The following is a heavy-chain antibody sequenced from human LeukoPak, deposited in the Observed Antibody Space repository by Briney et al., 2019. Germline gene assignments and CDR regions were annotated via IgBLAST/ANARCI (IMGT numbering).Heavy chain of an antibody. V-gene: IGHV3-53*01. D-gene: IGHD1-26*01. CDR3: ARGNSGTFDY. J-gene: IGHJ4*02. CDR1: GFTVSSNY. Sequence: GGSLRLSCVASGFTVSSNYMSWVRQAPGKGLEWVSVIYSGGSTYYADSVKGRFTISRDNAKNTLYLQMNSLRAEDTAVYYCARGNSGTFDYWGQGTLVTVSS. CDR2: IYSGGST.